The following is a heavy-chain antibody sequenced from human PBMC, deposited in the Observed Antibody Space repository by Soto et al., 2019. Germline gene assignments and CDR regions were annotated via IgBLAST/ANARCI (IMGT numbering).Heavy chain of an antibody. Sequence: TLSLTCAVSGYSISSSNWWGWIRQPPGKGLEWIGYIYYSGTTYYNPSPKSRVTMSVDTSKNQFSLKLTSVTAVDAAVYYCARREIQGPIDYWGQGTLVTVSS. CDR1: GYSISSSNW. J-gene: IGHJ4*02. CDR3: ARREIQGPIDY. D-gene: IGHD1-26*01. CDR2: IYYSGTT. V-gene: IGHV4-28*01.